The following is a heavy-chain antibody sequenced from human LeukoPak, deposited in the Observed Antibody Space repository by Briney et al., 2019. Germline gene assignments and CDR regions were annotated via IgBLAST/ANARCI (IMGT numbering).Heavy chain of an antibody. CDR1: GFTISSYA. CDR3: VPASIAAIDY. Sequence: GGSLRLSCAASGFTISSYAMSWVRQAPGKGLEWVSAISGSGGSTYYADSVKGRFTISRDNSKNTLYLQMNSLRAEDTAVYYCVPASIAAIDYWGQGTLVTVSS. D-gene: IGHD6-6*01. CDR2: ISGSGGST. J-gene: IGHJ4*02. V-gene: IGHV3-23*01.